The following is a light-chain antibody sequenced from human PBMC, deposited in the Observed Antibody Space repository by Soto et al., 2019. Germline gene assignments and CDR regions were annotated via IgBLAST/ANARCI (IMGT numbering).Light chain of an antibody. CDR1: SSDVGGHNL. CDR3: CSYAGGTIVDV. Sequence: QSALTQPASVSGSPGQSITISCTGTSSDVGGHNLVSWYQQHPGKAPKAIIYEANRRPSGVSTRFSGSKSGNTASLTISGLQAEDEADYYCCSYAGGTIVDVFGTGTKLTVL. V-gene: IGLV2-23*01. J-gene: IGLJ1*01. CDR2: EAN.